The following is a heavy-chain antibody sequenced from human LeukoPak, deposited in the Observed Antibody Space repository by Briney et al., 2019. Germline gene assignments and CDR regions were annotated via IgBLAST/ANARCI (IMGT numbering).Heavy chain of an antibody. V-gene: IGHV5-51*01. D-gene: IGHD6-13*01. J-gene: IGHJ3*02. CDR2: IYPGDSDT. CDR1: GYSFTSYW. Sequence: GESLKISFKGSGYSFTSYWIGWVRQMPGKGLEWVGIIYPGDSDTRYSPSFQGQVTISADKSISTAYLQWSSLKASDTAMYYCARHATTRGGGAAAGTGDDAFDIWGQGTMVTVSS. CDR3: ARHATTRGGGAAAGTGDDAFDI.